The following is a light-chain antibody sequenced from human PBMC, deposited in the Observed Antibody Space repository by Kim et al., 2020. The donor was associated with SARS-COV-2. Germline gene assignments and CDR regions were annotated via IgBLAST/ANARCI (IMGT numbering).Light chain of an antibody. V-gene: IGKV1-5*03. J-gene: IGKJ1*01. CDR3: QQYITYPWT. CDR1: QGIDSW. Sequence: ASVGDRVTITCQVSQGIDSWLDWYQQKPGKAPNLRIYQASLLENGVPSSFSGSGSGTDFTLSISSLQPDDFATYYCQQYITYPWTFGQGTKVDIK. CDR2: QAS.